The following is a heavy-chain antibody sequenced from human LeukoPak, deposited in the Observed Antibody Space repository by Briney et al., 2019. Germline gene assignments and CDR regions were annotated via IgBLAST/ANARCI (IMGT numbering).Heavy chain of an antibody. Sequence: PGGSLRLSCAASGFTFSSYAMSWVRQAPGKGLEWVSATNDGGGNKYYADSVKGRFTISRDNSKNTLYLQMNSLRAEDTAVYYCASRGVSANYGDYRFDFWGQGTLVTVSS. J-gene: IGHJ4*02. CDR1: GFTFSSYA. V-gene: IGHV3-23*01. CDR2: TNDGGGNK. CDR3: ASRGVSANYGDYRFDF. D-gene: IGHD4-17*01.